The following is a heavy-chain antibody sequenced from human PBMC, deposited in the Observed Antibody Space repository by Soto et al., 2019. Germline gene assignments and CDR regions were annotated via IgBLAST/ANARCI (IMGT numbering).Heavy chain of an antibody. Sequence: PSETLSLTCTVSGGSISSYYWSWIRQPPGKGLEWIGYIYYSGSTNYNPSLKSRVTISVDTSKNQFSLKLSSVTAADTAVYYCARVPTQFITMLRGVIGWFDPWGQGTLVTVS. CDR1: GGSISSYY. CDR3: ARVPTQFITMLRGVIGWFDP. D-gene: IGHD3-10*01. CDR2: IYYSGST. V-gene: IGHV4-59*01. J-gene: IGHJ5*02.